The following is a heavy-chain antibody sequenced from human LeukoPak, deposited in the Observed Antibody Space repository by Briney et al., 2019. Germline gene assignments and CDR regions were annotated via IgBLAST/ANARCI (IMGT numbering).Heavy chain of an antibody. V-gene: IGHV1-18*01. J-gene: IGHJ6*03. D-gene: IGHD1-26*01. CDR2: ISAYNGNT. Sequence: GSVKVSCKASGYTFTSYGINWVRQAPGQGLEWMGWISAYNGNTNYAQKLQGRVTMTTDTSTSTAYMELRSLRSDDTAVYYCASGMVGATTSDYYYYYMDVWGKGTTVTVSS. CDR1: GYTFTSYG. CDR3: ASGMVGATTSDYYYYYMDV.